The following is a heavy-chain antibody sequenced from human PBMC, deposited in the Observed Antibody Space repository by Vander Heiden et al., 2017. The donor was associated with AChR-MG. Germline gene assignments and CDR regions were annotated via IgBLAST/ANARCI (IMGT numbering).Heavy chain of an antibody. V-gene: IGHV3-23*01. J-gene: IGHJ6*02. D-gene: IGHD3-10*01. Sequence: EVQLLATGGGLVHPGESLRHSSAASGFHHFDNLPLNLFRQAPGRGLELVSLISSSGAATYYADSVKGRFTISRDNSKNTLSLHMNSLRADDTAVYYCAKTFFYGSGTLDFPLFGLDVWGQGTTVTVSS. CDR3: AKTFFYGSGTLDFPLFGLDV. CDR1: GFHHFDNLP. CDR2: ISSSGAAT.